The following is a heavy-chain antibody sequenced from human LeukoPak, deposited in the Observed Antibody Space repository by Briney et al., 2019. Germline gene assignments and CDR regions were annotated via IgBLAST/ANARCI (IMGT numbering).Heavy chain of an antibody. V-gene: IGHV3-23*01. D-gene: IGHD1-26*01. Sequence: GGSLRLSCAASGFTFSSYSMSWVRQAPGKGLEWVSAIGGSGGTTYYADSMKGRFTISRDNSKNTLYLQMNSLRAEDTAVYYCAKDRVGATLYFDYWGQGTLVTVSS. CDR3: AKDRVGATLYFDY. J-gene: IGHJ4*02. CDR1: GFTFSSYS. CDR2: IGGSGGTT.